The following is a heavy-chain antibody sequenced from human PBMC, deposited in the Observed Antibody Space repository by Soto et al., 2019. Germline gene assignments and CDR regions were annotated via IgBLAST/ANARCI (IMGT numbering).Heavy chain of an antibody. J-gene: IGHJ4*02. CDR3: ARGLTPPGAPAWYYFDS. Sequence: SETLFLTCTVSGASITGSFYLSWIPPPAGKGLEWIGRFSLSGTTNYNPSLRSRVTMSADVSKNQFSLRLTSVTAADTALYYCARGLTPPGAPAWYYFDSWGQGTLVTVSS. CDR1: GASITGSFY. D-gene: IGHD2-8*02. CDR2: FSLSGTT. V-gene: IGHV4-4*07.